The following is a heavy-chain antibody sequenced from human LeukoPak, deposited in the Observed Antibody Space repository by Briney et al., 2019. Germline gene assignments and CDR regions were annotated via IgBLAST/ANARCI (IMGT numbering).Heavy chain of an antibody. CDR2: ITYIGST. CDR1: GGSVSSSSHY. CDR3: ARNPSGYSYGQFDY. J-gene: IGHJ4*02. Sequence: PSETLSLTCTVSGGSVSSSSHYCGWIRQPPGKGLEWIGSITYIGSTYYNPSLSSRVTISADTSKNQFSLKLSSVTAADTAVYYCARNPSGYSYGQFDYWGQGTLVTVSS. D-gene: IGHD5-18*01. V-gene: IGHV4-39*07.